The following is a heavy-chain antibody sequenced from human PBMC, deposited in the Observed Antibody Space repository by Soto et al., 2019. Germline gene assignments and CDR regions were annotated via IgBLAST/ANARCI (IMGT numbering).Heavy chain of an antibody. CDR1: GGSISSSSYY. V-gene: IGHV4-39*01. CDR3: ARGGSTVTRANYYYYMDV. D-gene: IGHD4-17*01. J-gene: IGHJ6*03. CDR2: IYYSGST. Sequence: SETLSLTCTVSGGSISSSSYYWGWIRQPPGKGLEWIGSIYYSGSTYYNPSLKSRVTISVDTSKNQFSLKLSSVTAADTAVYYCARGGSTVTRANYYYYMDVWGKGTTVTVSS.